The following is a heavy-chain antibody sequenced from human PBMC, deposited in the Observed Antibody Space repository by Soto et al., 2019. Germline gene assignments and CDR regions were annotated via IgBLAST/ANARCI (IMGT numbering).Heavy chain of an antibody. CDR1: GFTFSSYA. J-gene: IGHJ4*02. Sequence: PGGSLRLSCATSGFTFSSYAMHWVRQAPGKGLEWVAAIWYDESNKYYADSVKGRFTISKDNSENTLYLQMNSLRAEDTAVYYCAREKDCTSASCYRGHFDYWGQGALVTVSS. V-gene: IGHV3-33*01. CDR3: AREKDCTSASCYRGHFDY. D-gene: IGHD2-2*01. CDR2: IWYDESNK.